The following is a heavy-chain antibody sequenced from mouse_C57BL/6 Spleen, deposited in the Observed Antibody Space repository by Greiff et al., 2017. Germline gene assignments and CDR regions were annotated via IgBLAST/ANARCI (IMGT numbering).Heavy chain of an antibody. CDR2: IGPNSGGT. Sequence: VQLQQPGAELVKPGASVKLSCKASGYTFTSYWMHWVKQRPGRGLEWIGRIGPNSGGTKYNEKFKSKATLTVDKPSSTAYMQLSSLTSEDSAVYYCARSNSSGSYFDYWGQGTTLTVSS. V-gene: IGHV1-72*01. CDR3: ARSNSSGSYFDY. J-gene: IGHJ2*01. D-gene: IGHD3-2*02. CDR1: GYTFTSYW.